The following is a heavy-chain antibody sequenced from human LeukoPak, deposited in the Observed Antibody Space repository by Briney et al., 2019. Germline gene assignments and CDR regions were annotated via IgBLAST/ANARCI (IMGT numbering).Heavy chain of an antibody. CDR1: GGSISSYY. CDR3: ARQDYYDSSGLDY. Sequence: SETLSLTCTVSGGSISSYYWSWIRQPPVKGLEWIGYIYYSGSTNYNPSLKSRVTISVDTSKNQFSLKLSSVTAADTAVYYCARQDYYDSSGLDYWGQGTLVTVSS. V-gene: IGHV4-59*08. CDR2: IYYSGST. J-gene: IGHJ4*02. D-gene: IGHD3-22*01.